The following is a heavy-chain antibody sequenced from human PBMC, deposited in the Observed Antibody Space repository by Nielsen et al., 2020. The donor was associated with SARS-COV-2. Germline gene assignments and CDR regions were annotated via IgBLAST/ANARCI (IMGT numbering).Heavy chain of an antibody. CDR3: ARAVTAMGRRTYYFDY. CDR1: GFTFSSYS. Sequence: GESLRLSCAASGFTFSSYSMNWVRQAPGKGLEWVSSISSSSSYIYYADSVKGRFTISRDNAKNSLYLQMNSLRAEDTAVYYCARAVTAMGRRTYYFDYWGQGTLVTVSS. CDR2: ISSSSSYI. V-gene: IGHV3-21*01. J-gene: IGHJ4*02. D-gene: IGHD5-18*01.